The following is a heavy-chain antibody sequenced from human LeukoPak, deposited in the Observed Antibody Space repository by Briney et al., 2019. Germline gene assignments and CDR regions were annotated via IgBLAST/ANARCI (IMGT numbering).Heavy chain of an antibody. CDR3: ASVPTHYYFDY. J-gene: IGHJ4*02. V-gene: IGHV4-38-2*01. CDR1: GYSISRNYY. CDR2: IYHSGST. Sequence: SETLSLTCGVSGYSISRNYYWGWIRQPPGKGLEWIGSIYHSGSTYYNPSLKSRVTISVDTSKNQFSLKLSSVTAADTAVYYCASVPTHYYFDYWGQGSLVTVSS.